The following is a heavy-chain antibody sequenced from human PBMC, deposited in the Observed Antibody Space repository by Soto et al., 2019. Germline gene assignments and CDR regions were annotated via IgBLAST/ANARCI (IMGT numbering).Heavy chain of an antibody. D-gene: IGHD5-12*01. J-gene: IGHJ3*02. CDR2: ISVTSSYT. CDR3: ARIPPYSGYDWDVFDI. CDR1: GFTFTDYY. V-gene: IGHV3-11*03. Sequence: GGSLRLSCAASGFTFTDYYMSWIRQSPGKGLKWISYISVTSSYTNYADSVKDRFTISRDNAKNSLYLQMNSLRAEDTAVYYCARIPPYSGYDWDVFDIWGQGTMVTVSS.